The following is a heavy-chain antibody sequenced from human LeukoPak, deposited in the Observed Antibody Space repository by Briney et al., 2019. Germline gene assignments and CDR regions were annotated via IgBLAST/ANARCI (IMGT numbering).Heavy chain of an antibody. V-gene: IGHV4-30-2*01. Sequence: SETLSLTCAVSGGSISSGGYSWSWIRQPPGKVLEWIGYIYHSGSTYYNPSLKSRVSISVDRSKNQFSLKLSSVTAADTAVYYCARASYDILTGYYRGDAFDIWGQGTMVTVSS. CDR3: ARASYDILTGYYRGDAFDI. CDR1: GGSISSGGYS. CDR2: IYHSGST. J-gene: IGHJ3*02. D-gene: IGHD3-9*01.